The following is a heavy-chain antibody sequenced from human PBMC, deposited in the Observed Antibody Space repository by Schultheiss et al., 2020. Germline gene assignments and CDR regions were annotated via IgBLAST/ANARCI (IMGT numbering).Heavy chain of an antibody. D-gene: IGHD3-3*01. CDR1: GFSLSTSGMC. Sequence: SGLTLVKPTQTLTLTCTFSGFSLSTSGMCVSWIRQPPGKALEWLARIDWDDDKYYSTSLKTRLTISKDTSKSQVVLTMTNMDPVDTATYYCARSIVYYDFWSGYFDYWGQGTLVTVSS. J-gene: IGHJ4*02. CDR3: ARSIVYYDFWSGYFDY. V-gene: IGHV2-70*11. CDR2: IDWDDDK.